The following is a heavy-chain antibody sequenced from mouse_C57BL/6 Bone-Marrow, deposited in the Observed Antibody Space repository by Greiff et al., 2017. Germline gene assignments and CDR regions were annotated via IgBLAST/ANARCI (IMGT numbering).Heavy chain of an antibody. CDR1: GYTFTSYG. CDR2: IYPRSGNT. V-gene: IGHV1-81*01. J-gene: IGHJ1*03. D-gene: IGHD1-1*01. Sequence: VKLMESGAELARPGASVKLSCKASGYTFTSYGISWVKQRTGQGLEWIGEIYPRSGNTYYNEKFKGKATLTADKSSSTAYMELRSLTSEDSAGDFCARDGSSLYWYFDVWGTGTTVTVSS. CDR3: ARDGSSLYWYFDV.